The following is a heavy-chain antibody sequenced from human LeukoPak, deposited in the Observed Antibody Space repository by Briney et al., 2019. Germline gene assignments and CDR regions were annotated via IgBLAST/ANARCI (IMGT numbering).Heavy chain of an antibody. J-gene: IGHJ3*02. V-gene: IGHV3-33*01. D-gene: IGHD2-15*01. CDR2: IWYDGSNK. CDR1: GFTFSNYA. CDR3: ARGAYCSGGRCPGAFDI. Sequence: PGGSLRLSCAASGFTFSNYATYWVRQAPGKGLEWVTIIWYDGSNKNYADSVKGRFTISRDNSKNTLYLQMNSLRAEDTAVYYCARGAYCSGGRCPGAFDIWGQGTMVTVSS.